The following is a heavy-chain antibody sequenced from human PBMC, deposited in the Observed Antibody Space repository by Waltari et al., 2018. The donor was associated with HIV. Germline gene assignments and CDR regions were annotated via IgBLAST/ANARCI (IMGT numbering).Heavy chain of an antibody. CDR1: DYSITSGFS. J-gene: IGHJ4*02. CDR2: ISHSGTT. Sequence: QVQLQESGPGLVKPSETLSLTASVSDYSITSGFSSGLIRQSPGRGLEWIGSISHSGTTVYSPSLKSRITLFRNTSKNQFFLKLTSVTAADTAVYYCASTYYDLLEGWYFDFWGQGRLVTVSS. V-gene: IGHV4-38-2*02. CDR3: ASTYYDLLEGWYFDF. D-gene: IGHD3-3*01.